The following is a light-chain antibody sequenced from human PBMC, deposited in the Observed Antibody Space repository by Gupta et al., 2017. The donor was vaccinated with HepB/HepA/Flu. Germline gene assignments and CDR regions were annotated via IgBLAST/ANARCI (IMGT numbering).Light chain of an antibody. CDR1: SSDVGSYNL. V-gene: IGLV2-23*02. CDR3: CSYAGSSTWV. Sequence: QSALTQIASVSGSPGQSITISCTGTSSDVGSYNLVSWYQQSPGKVHKLMIFEVSKRPSGFSNRFSGSKSGNTASLTISGRQAEDEADYYCCSYAGSSTWVFGGGTKLTVL. CDR2: EVS. J-gene: IGLJ3*02.